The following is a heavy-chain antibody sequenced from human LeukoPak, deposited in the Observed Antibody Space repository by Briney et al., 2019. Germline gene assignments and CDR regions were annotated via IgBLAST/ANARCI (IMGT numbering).Heavy chain of an antibody. CDR3: TTDEDWNYARKDV. D-gene: IGHD1-7*01. Sequence: GGSLRLSCAASGFTFNYAWMSWVRQVPGKGLEWVGQTVSEIDGGTTDYATPVKGRFTISRDDSKSTLYLQMNSLKIEDTAVCYCTTDEDWNYARKDVWGQGATVIVSS. V-gene: IGHV3-15*04. CDR1: GFTFNYAW. CDR2: TVSEIDGGTT. J-gene: IGHJ6*02.